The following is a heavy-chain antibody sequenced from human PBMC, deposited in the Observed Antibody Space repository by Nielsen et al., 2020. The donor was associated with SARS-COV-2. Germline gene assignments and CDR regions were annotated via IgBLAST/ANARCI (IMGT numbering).Heavy chain of an antibody. CDR2: IYYGGST. Sequence: SETLSLTCTVSGGSIGSYYWSWIRQPPGKGLEWIGYIYYGGSTNYNPSLKSRVTISVDTSKSQFSLKLTSLTSADTAVYYCARDCYSGDFDSWGQGTLVTVSS. V-gene: IGHV4-59*01. CDR3: ARDCYSGDFDS. D-gene: IGHD1-26*01. CDR1: GGSIGSYY. J-gene: IGHJ4*02.